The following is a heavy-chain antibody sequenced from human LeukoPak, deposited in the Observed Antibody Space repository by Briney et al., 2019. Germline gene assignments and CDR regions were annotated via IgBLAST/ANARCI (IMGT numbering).Heavy chain of an antibody. J-gene: IGHJ4*02. CDR3: ARGTYYYEF. V-gene: IGHV3-7*04. D-gene: IGHD3-16*01. Sequence: GGSLRLSCAASGITFSTFAMSWVRQAPGKGLEWVAHMNQLGNEKNYLDSVKGRFTISRDNAKNSLYLQMNSLRAEDTAVYYCARGTYYYEFWGQGTLVTVSS. CDR2: MNQLGNEK. CDR1: GITFSTFA.